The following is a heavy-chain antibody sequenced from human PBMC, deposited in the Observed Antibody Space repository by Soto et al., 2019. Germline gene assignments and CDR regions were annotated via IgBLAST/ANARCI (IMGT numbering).Heavy chain of an antibody. CDR3: AHIGGSGSYYKTGQYYFDY. CDR2: IYWNDDK. V-gene: IGHV2-5*01. D-gene: IGHD3-10*01. CDR1: GFSLSTSGVG. J-gene: IGHJ4*02. Sequence: SGPTRVNHTQTLTLTCTFSGFSLSTSGVGVGWIRQPPGKALDWLALIYWNDDKRYSPSLKSRLTITKDTSKNQVVLTMTNMDPVDTATYYCAHIGGSGSYYKTGQYYFDYWGQGTLVTVSS.